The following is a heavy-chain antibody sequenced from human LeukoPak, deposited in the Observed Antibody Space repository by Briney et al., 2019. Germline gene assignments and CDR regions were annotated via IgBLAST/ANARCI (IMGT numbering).Heavy chain of an antibody. Sequence: GGSLRLSCVASGFTFSSYSMKWVRQAPGKGLEWVSSISSSSSYIYYADSVKGRFTISRDNAKNSLYLQMNSLRAEDTAVYYCARDRYGYKFWFDPWGQGTLVTVSS. CDR3: ARDRYGYKFWFDP. V-gene: IGHV3-21*01. CDR1: GFTFSSYS. CDR2: ISSSSSYI. J-gene: IGHJ5*02. D-gene: IGHD5-18*01.